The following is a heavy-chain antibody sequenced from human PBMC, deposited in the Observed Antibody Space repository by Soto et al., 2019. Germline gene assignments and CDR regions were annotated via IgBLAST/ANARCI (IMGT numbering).Heavy chain of an antibody. CDR2: ISGSGGST. V-gene: IGHV3-23*01. CDR3: AKDQRMTTVTTLDY. J-gene: IGHJ4*02. CDR1: GFTFSSYA. Sequence: PVGSLRLSCAASGFTFSSYAMSWVRQAPGKGLEWVSAISGSGGSTYYADSVKGRFTISRDNSKNTLYLQMNSLRAEDTAVYYCAKDQRMTTVTTLDYWGQGTLVTVSS. D-gene: IGHD4-17*01.